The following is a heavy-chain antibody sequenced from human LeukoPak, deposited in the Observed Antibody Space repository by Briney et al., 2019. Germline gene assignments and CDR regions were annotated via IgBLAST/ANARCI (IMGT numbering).Heavy chain of an antibody. V-gene: IGHV1-18*01. D-gene: IGHD6-13*01. CDR3: ARDRKATQLVVAPEY. CDR2: ISGYSGNT. J-gene: IGHJ4*02. Sequence: ASVKVSCKASGYNFLSYGISWVRQAPGQGLERMGWISGYSGNTKYVQKFQGRVTMTTDTSTSTAYMELRSLRSDDTAVYYCARDRKATQLVVAPEYWGQGTRVTVSS. CDR1: GYNFLSYG.